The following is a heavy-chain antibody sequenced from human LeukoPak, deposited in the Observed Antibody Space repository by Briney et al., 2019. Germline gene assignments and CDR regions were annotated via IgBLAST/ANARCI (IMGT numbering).Heavy chain of an antibody. CDR2: IKQAGSET. CDR1: GYTFSIYW. J-gene: IGHJ4*02. Sequence: GGSLRLSCAVSGYTFSIYWMNWVRQAPGKGLEWVASIKQAGSETYYMESVQGRFTISRDNDMNFLYLQLSSLRAEDTAVYYCTRENSGSLSLEYWGQGTLVTVSS. V-gene: IGHV3-7*01. D-gene: IGHD1-26*01. CDR3: TRENSGSLSLEY.